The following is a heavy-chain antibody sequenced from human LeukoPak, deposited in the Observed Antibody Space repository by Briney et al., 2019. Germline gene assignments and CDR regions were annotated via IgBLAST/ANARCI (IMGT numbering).Heavy chain of an antibody. CDR2: ISSSSSYI. CDR3: ARDSSSSGGDFDY. D-gene: IGHD6-6*01. CDR1: GFTFSSYS. Sequence: RPGGSLRLSCAASGFTFSSYSMNWVRQAPGKGLEWVSSISSSSSYIYYADSVKGRFTISRDNAKNSLYLQMNSLRAEDTAVYYCARDSSSSGGDFDYWGQGTLVTVSS. J-gene: IGHJ4*02. V-gene: IGHV3-21*01.